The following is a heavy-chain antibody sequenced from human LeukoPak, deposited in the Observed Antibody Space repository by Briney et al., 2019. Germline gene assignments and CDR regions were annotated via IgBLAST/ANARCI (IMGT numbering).Heavy chain of an antibody. D-gene: IGHD6-13*01. Sequence: GGSLRLSCAVSGFTFSSYGMHWVRQAPGKGLEWVAFIRYDGSNKYYADSVKGRFTISRDNSKNTLYLQMNSLRAEDTAVYYCAKVNPAAAGGWGQGTLVTVSS. J-gene: IGHJ4*02. CDR1: GFTFSSYG. CDR3: AKVNPAAAGG. CDR2: IRYDGSNK. V-gene: IGHV3-30*02.